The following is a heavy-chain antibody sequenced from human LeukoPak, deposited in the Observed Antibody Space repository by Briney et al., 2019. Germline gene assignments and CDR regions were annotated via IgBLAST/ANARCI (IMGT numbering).Heavy chain of an antibody. CDR1: GGTFSSYA. Sequence: SVKVSCKASGGTFSSYAISWVRQAPGQGLEWMGGIIPIFGTADYAQKFQGRVTITADESTSTAYMELSSLRSEDTAVYYCARGMEVVPAATYYYYGMDVWGKGTTVTVSS. CDR2: IIPIFGTA. CDR3: ARGMEVVPAATYYYYGMDV. J-gene: IGHJ6*04. D-gene: IGHD2-2*01. V-gene: IGHV1-69*13.